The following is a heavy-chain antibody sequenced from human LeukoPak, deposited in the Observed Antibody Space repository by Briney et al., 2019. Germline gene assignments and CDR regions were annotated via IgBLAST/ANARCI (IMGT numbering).Heavy chain of an antibody. J-gene: IGHJ4*02. CDR2: MNPNSGST. CDR1: GYTFTSYD. Sequence: ASVKVSCKASGYTFTSYDINWVRQATGQGLEWMGWMNPNSGSTGYAQKFQGRVTMTRNTSISTAYMELSSLRSEDTAVYYCASRLAYCGGDCYFFWGQGTLVTVSS. CDR3: ASRLAYCGGDCYFF. V-gene: IGHV1-8*01. D-gene: IGHD2-21*02.